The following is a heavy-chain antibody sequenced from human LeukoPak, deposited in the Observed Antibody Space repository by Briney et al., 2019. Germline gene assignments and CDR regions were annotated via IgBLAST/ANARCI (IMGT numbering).Heavy chain of an antibody. CDR1: GYTFTSYA. Sequence: ASVKVSCKASGYTFTSYAMNWVRQAPGQGLEWMGWINTNTGNPTYAQGFTGRFVFSLDTSVSTAYLQISSLKAEDTAVYYCARGRRSYSSSSSSAVAYWGQGTLVTVSS. D-gene: IGHD6-6*01. V-gene: IGHV7-4-1*02. CDR2: INTNTGNP. J-gene: IGHJ4*02. CDR3: ARGRRSYSSSSSSAVAY.